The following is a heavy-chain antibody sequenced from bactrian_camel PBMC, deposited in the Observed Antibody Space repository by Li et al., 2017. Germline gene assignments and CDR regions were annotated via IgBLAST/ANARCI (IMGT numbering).Heavy chain of an antibody. CDR1: GYTYPRYY. J-gene: IGHJ4*01. CDR3: ADSYVPISSAGYCYTSNY. Sequence: DVQLVESGGGSVQVGGSLKLSCAVSGYTYPRYYMAWFRQAPGKEREGLASIDSDGATTYADSVKGRFIISIDNAVNTVYLQMNSLKSEDTAMYYCADSYVPISSAGYCYTSNYWSQGTQVTVS. CDR2: IDSDGAT. D-gene: IGHD2*01. V-gene: IGHV3S10*01.